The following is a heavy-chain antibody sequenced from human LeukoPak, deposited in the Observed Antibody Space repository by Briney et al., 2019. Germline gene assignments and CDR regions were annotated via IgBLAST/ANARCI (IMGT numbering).Heavy chain of an antibody. CDR2: IDYSGST. CDR3: GRGREGPDFDN. V-gene: IGHV4-31*03. D-gene: IGHD3-10*01. CDR1: GGSLISGGYY. J-gene: IGHJ4*02. Sequence: SETLSLTCTVSGGSLISGGYYWSWIRQHPGKGLEWIGYIDYSGSTHYNPSLKSRVITSADTSKHQFSLQLISVTAADTAVYYWGRGREGPDFDNWGQGTLVTVSS.